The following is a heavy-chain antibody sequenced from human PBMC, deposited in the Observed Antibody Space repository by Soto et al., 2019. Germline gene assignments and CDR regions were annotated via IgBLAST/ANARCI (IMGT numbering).Heavy chain of an antibody. V-gene: IGHV3-53*05. CDR2: IYSGGST. D-gene: IGHD3-10*01. J-gene: IGHJ4*02. CDR3: AKGEVRGIIPSYFDY. CDR1: GFTVSSNY. Sequence: GGSLRLSCAASGFTVSSNYMSWVRQAPGKGLEWVSVIYSGGSTYYADSVKGRFTISRDNSKNTLYLQMDSLRAEDTAVYYGAKGEVRGIIPSYFDYWGLGTLVTVSS.